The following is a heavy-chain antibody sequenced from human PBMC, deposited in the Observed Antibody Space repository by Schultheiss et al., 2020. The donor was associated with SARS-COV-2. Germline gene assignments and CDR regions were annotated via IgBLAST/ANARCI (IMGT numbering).Heavy chain of an antibody. D-gene: IGHD3-9*01. J-gene: IGHJ4*02. Sequence: SETLSLTCTVSGGSVDGGHYYWSWIRQSPGKGLEHIGYIFYSGRTHYNPSLKSRVTISVDTSKNQFSLKLSSVTAADTAVYYCARGSYYDILTGYYLFDYWGQGTLVTVSS. V-gene: IGHV4-30-4*01. CDR1: GGSVDGGHYY. CDR3: ARGSYYDILTGYYLFDY. CDR2: IFYSGRT.